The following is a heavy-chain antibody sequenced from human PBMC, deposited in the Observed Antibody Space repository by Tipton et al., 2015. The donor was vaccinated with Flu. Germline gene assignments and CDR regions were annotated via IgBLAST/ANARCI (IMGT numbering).Heavy chain of an antibody. V-gene: IGHV4-39*07. J-gene: IGHJ5*02. CDR3: ARVGLLTVFGILFPNHFDP. Sequence: TLSLTCTVSGATLSSTSYFWGWIRQPPGKGLEWIGTMYHTGGTYFNPSLRSRVSMAVDTSKNQLSLQLKTVTAADTAVYYCARVGLLTVFGILFPNHFDPWGQGTLVTVSS. CDR1: GATLSSTSYF. D-gene: IGHD3-3*01. CDR2: MYHTGGT.